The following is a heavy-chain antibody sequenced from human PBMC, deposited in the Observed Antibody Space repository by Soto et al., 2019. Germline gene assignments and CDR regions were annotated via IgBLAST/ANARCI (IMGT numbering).Heavy chain of an antibody. D-gene: IGHD3-10*01. Sequence: QVQLVQSGAEVKKPGASVKVSWKASGYSFRSYGISWVRQAPGQGLEWMGWISGYHGITNSAQKFKGRVTMTTETSTSTVYMELRSLRSDDTAVYYCARDTENYGSGSYAFDYWGQGTLVTVSS. V-gene: IGHV1-18*01. CDR1: GYSFRSYG. J-gene: IGHJ4*02. CDR2: ISGYHGIT. CDR3: ARDTENYGSGSYAFDY.